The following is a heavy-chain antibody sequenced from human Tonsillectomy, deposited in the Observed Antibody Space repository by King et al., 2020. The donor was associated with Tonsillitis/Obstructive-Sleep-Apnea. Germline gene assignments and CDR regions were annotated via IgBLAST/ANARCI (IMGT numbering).Heavy chain of an antibody. Sequence: QLQESGPGLVKPSETLSLTCTVSGGSISSSSYYWGWIRQPPGKGLEWIGSIYYSGSTYYNPSLKSRVTISVDTSKNQFSLKLSSVTAADTAGYYCAGRASDWPYDYIWGSYRSSAFDIWGQGTMVTVSS. CDR1: GGSISSSSYY. D-gene: IGHD3-16*02. V-gene: IGHV4-39*01. CDR2: IYYSGST. J-gene: IGHJ3*02. CDR3: AGRASDWPYDYIWGSYRSSAFDI.